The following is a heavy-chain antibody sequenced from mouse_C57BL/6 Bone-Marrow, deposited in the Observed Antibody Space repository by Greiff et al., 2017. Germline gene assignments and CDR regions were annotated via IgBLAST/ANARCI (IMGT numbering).Heavy chain of an antibody. D-gene: IGHD2-2*01. Sequence: QVQLQQSGPGLVQPSQILSITCTVSGFSLTSYGVHWVRQSPGKGLEWLGVIWSGGSTDYNAAFISRLSISKDNSKSQVFFKMNSLQADDTAIYYCAKLWLRRWYFDVWGTGTTVTVSS. J-gene: IGHJ1*03. CDR1: GFSLTSYG. CDR3: AKLWLRRWYFDV. V-gene: IGHV2-2*01. CDR2: IWSGGST.